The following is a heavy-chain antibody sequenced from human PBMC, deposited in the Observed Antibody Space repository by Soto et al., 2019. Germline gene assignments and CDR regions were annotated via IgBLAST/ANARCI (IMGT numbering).Heavy chain of an antibody. V-gene: IGHV4-34*01. CDR1: GGSFSGYY. CDR3: ATEWGRDGYNFHY. CDR2: INHSGST. J-gene: IGHJ4*02. D-gene: IGHD3-16*01. Sequence: LSLTCAVYGGSFSGYYWSWIRQPPGKGLEWIGEINHSGSTNYNPSLKSRVTISVDTSKNQFSLKLSSVTAADTAVYYCATEWGRDGYNFHYWGQGTLVTVSS.